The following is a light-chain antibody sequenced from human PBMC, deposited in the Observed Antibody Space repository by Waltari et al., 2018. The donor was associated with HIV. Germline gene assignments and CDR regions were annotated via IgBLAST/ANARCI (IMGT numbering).Light chain of an antibody. CDR1: SSDVGGYNY. J-gene: IGLJ2*01. CDR3: SSYAGNYVI. CDR2: EVN. Sequence: QSALTQPPSASGSPGQSVTISCTGTSSDVGGYNYVSWYQQVPGKAPKLIIYEVNKRPSGVPDRFSGSKSGNTASLTVSGLQAEDEADYHCSSYAGNYVIFGGGTKLTVL. V-gene: IGLV2-8*01.